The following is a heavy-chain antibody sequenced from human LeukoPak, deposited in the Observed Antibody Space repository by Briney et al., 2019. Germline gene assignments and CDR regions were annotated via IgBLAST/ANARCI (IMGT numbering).Heavy chain of an antibody. CDR1: GGSISSGGYY. J-gene: IGHJ6*03. D-gene: IGHD2-21*01. CDR3: ATLKNPASILWRTPGYYMDV. CDR2: IYHSGST. V-gene: IGHV4-30-2*03. Sequence: MAPQTLSLTCTVSGGSISSGGYYWSWIRQPPGKGLEWIGSIYHSGSTYYNPSLKSRVTISVDTSKNQFSLKLSSVTAADTAVYYCATLKNPASILWRTPGYYMDVWGKGTTVTVSS.